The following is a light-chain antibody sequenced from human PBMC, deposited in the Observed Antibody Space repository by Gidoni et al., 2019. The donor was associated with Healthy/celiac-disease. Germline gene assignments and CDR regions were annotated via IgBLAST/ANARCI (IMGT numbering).Light chain of an antibody. V-gene: IGLV2-14*04. Sequence: SITISCTGTSSNVGGYNYVSWYHQHPGKAPKLMIYDVSNRPSGVSKRFSGSKSGNTATLTISGLQAEDEADYYCSSYTSSSNLVVFGGGTKLTVL. J-gene: IGLJ2*01. CDR1: SSNVGGYNY. CDR3: SSYTSSSNLVV. CDR2: DVS.